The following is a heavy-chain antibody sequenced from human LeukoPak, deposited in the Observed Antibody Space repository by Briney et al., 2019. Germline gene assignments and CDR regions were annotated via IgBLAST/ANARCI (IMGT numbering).Heavy chain of an antibody. CDR2: ISGSAEKT. Sequence: PGGSLRLSCAASGFAFSGHAMTWVRQAPGKGLEWVSSISGSAEKTYYADSVKGRFTISRDSSQKILNLQMDNLRVEDTAIYYCARSRNYYDSGDYRRDFDYWGQGTLVTVSS. CDR1: GFAFSGHA. J-gene: IGHJ4*02. V-gene: IGHV3-23*01. CDR3: ARSRNYYDSGDYRRDFDY. D-gene: IGHD3-22*01.